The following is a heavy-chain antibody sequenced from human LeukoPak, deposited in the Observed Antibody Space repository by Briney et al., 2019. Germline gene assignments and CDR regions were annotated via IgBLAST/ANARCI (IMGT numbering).Heavy chain of an antibody. Sequence: ASVKVSCKASGNTFTNYGISWVRQAPGRGLEWLGWISANNDHTYYSQKFQGRVTMTTDTATSTAYMELSSLRSEDTAVYYCARGHIVVVVAALDRNYYYGMDVWGQRTTVTVSS. J-gene: IGHJ6*02. CDR2: ISANNDHT. CDR3: ARGHIVVVVAALDRNYYYGMDV. CDR1: GNTFTNYG. V-gene: IGHV1-18*01. D-gene: IGHD2-15*01.